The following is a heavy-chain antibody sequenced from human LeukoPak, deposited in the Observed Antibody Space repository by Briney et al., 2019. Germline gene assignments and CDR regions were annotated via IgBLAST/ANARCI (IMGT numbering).Heavy chain of an antibody. D-gene: IGHD3-22*01. CDR1: GFSISSSSYC. V-gene: IGHV4-39*01. CDR2: IYYSWST. Sequence: SETLSLTCTVVSGFSISSSSYCWGWIRQPPGKGLEWIGSIYYSWSTYYNPSLKSLVTISVDTSKNQFSLKLSSVTAADTAVYYCARHARYDSSGSNWFDPWGQGTLVTVSS. J-gene: IGHJ5*02. CDR3: ARHARYDSSGSNWFDP.